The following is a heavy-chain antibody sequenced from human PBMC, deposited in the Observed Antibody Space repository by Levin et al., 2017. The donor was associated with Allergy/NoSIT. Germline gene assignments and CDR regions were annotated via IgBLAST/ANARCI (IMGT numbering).Heavy chain of an antibody. Sequence: GESLKISCAASGFTFSDYSMHWVRQAPGKGLEWVSSISSSSSYIYYADSVRGRFIISRDNAKNSLYLQMNSLRADDTAVYYCARRELPLYWGQGSLVTVSS. CDR2: ISSSSSYI. J-gene: IGHJ4*02. CDR1: GFTFSDYS. CDR3: ARRELPLY. V-gene: IGHV3-21*01. D-gene: IGHD1-7*01.